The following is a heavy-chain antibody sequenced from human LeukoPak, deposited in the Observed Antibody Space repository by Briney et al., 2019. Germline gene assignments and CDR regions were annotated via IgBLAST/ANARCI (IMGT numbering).Heavy chain of an antibody. CDR1: GFTFIDHY. CDR2: SRNKAESYKT. D-gene: IGHD3-3*01. Sequence: GGSLRLSCAASGFTFIDHYIDWVRQAPGKGLEWVGRSRNKAESYKTEYAASVKGRVSISRDYSKNSLYLQMNSLKTEGTAVYDSAIESSIFWAVARSYMDFWGKGTTVTVSS. J-gene: IGHJ6*03. V-gene: IGHV3-72*01. CDR3: AIESSIFWAVARSYMDF.